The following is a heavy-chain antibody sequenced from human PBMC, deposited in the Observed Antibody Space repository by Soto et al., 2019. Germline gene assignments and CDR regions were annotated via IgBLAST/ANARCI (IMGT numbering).Heavy chain of an antibody. V-gene: IGHV1-2*02. CDR3: ARHSGYDYVFDY. Sequence: QVQLVQSGAEVKKPGASVKVSCKASGYTFTGYYIHWVRQAPGQGLEWMGWINPNNGDTNSAQKFQGRVTMTRDTSTSTAYMELSSLTFDDTAVYYCARHSGYDYVFDYWGQGTLVTVSS. J-gene: IGHJ4*02. CDR2: INPNNGDT. CDR1: GYTFTGYY. D-gene: IGHD5-12*01.